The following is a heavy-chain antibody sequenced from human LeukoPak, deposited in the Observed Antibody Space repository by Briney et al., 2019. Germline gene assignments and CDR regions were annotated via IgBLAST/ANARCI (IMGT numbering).Heavy chain of an antibody. J-gene: IGHJ3*02. Sequence: SQTLSLTCAVYGGSFSGYYWSWVRQPPGKGMEWIGEINHSGSTNYNPSLKSRVTISVDTSKNQFSLKLSSVTAADTAVYYCASPGSGRHAFDIWGQGTMVTVSS. CDR3: ASPGSGRHAFDI. V-gene: IGHV4-34*01. CDR2: INHSGST. CDR1: GGSFSGYY. D-gene: IGHD3-10*01.